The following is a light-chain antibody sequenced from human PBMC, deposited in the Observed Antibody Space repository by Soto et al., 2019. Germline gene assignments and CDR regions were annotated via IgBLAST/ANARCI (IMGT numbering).Light chain of an antibody. V-gene: IGLV1-44*01. CDR2: STN. Sequence: QSVLTQPPSASGTPGQRVTISCSGSSSNIGSNSVNWYQQLPGTAPKLLIYSTNKRPSGVPDRFSGSKSDTSASLAISSLQSEDEADYYCAAWDDSLNGELVFGGGTKLTVL. CDR1: SSNIGSNS. CDR3: AAWDDSLNGELV. J-gene: IGLJ2*01.